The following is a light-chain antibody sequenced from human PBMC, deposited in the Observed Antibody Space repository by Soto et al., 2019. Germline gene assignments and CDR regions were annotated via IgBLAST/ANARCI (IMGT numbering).Light chain of an antibody. CDR2: DVS. CDR3: SSYTSGTTFV. CDR1: SSDVGGYNY. Sequence: VLTQPASVSGSPGQSITISCTGTSSDVGGYNYVSWYQQEPGKAPKLMICDVSNRPSGVSNRFSGSKSGNTASLTISGLQAEDEADCYCSSYTSGTTFVFGTGTKVTVL. J-gene: IGLJ1*01. V-gene: IGLV2-14*01.